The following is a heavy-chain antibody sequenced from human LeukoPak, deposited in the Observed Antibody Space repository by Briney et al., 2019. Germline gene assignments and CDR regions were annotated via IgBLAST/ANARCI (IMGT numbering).Heavy chain of an antibody. CDR3: ARALHTGYDYWYFDY. CDR2: ISGYNGKT. D-gene: IGHD5-12*01. J-gene: IGHJ4*02. V-gene: IGHV1-18*04. CDR1: GYTFTSYG. Sequence: ASVKVSCKASGYTFTSYGISWVRQAPGQGLEWMGWISGYNGKTIYAQKVQGRVSMATDTSTTTAYMELRSLRSDDTAVYYCARALHTGYDYWYFDYWGRGTLVTVSS.